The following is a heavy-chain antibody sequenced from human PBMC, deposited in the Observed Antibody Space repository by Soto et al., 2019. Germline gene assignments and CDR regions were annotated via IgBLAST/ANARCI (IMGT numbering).Heavy chain of an antibody. D-gene: IGHD2-2*01. CDR1: GFTFSNSW. J-gene: IGHJ4*02. Sequence: GGSLRLSCAASGFTFSNSWMHWVRQVSGKGLEWVSRINADGTSTSYADSVKGRFTISRDNAKDTLYLHVNSLRAEDTAVYYCVKVLARGVGVPRFYFDSWGQGALVTVSS. CDR3: VKVLARGVGVPRFYFDS. CDR2: INADGTST. V-gene: IGHV3-74*01.